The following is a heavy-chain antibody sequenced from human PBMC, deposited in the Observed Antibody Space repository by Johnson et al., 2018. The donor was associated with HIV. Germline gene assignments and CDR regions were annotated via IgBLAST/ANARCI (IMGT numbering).Heavy chain of an antibody. CDR2: ISWNGANR. D-gene: IGHD3-10*01. CDR3: ARDSMVQGVMWAFDI. CDR1: GFTFDDYA. V-gene: IGHV3-9*01. Sequence: VQLVESGGGLVQPGRSLRLSCAASGFTFDDYALHWIRQAPGKGLEWVSGISWNGANRGYADSVKGRFTISRDDAKNSLYLLIDSLRTEDTALYYCARDSMVQGVMWAFDIWGQGTMVTVSS. J-gene: IGHJ3*02.